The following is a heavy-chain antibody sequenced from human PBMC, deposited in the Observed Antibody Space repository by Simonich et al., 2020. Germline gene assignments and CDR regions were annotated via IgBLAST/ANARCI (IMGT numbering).Heavy chain of an antibody. CDR3: ARDQGGRAAAATDY. J-gene: IGHJ4*02. Sequence: QVQLVQSGAEVKKPGASVKVSCKASGYTFTSYGISWVLQAPGQGVEGMGWSSADNGNKNYAQKLQGRVTMTTDTSTSTAYMELRSLRSDDTAVYYCARDQGGRAAAATDYWGQGTLVTVSS. V-gene: IGHV1-18*01. CDR1: GYTFTSYG. D-gene: IGHD6-13*01. CDR2: SSADNGNK.